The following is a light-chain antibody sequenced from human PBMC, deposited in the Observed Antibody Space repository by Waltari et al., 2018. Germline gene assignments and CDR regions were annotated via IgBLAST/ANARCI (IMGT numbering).Light chain of an antibody. V-gene: IGKV1-8*01. CDR2: AAS. CDR1: QVVRTS. Sequence: AIRMTQSPSSLSAPIGDRVTISCRTSQVVRTSLAWYQHKPGKAPSLLIHAASTLQSGVPSRFSGSGTGTDFTLTITCLQSEDFATYYCQQYHDYPWTFGQGTKVDI. CDR3: QQYHDYPWT. J-gene: IGKJ1*01.